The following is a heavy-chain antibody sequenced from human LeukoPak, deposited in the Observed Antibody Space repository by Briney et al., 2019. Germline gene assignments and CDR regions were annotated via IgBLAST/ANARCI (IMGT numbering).Heavy chain of an antibody. CDR3: ARDVGWSGDYYYYGMDV. CDR2: ISAYNGNT. D-gene: IGHD3-3*01. V-gene: IGHV1-18*04. CDR1: GYTFTSYY. J-gene: IGHJ6*02. Sequence: ASVKVSCKASGYTFTSYYMHWVRQAPGQGLEWMGWISAYNGNTNYAQKLQGRVTMTTDTSTSTAYMELRSLRSDDTAVYYCARDVGWSGDYYYYGMDVWGQGTTVTVSS.